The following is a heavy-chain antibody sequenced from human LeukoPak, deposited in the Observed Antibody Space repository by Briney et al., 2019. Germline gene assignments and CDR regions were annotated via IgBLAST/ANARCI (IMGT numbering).Heavy chain of an antibody. D-gene: IGHD3-22*01. V-gene: IGHV3-23*01. Sequence: GGSLRLSCAASGFTFSSYAMSWVRQAPGKGLEWVSAISGSGGSTYYADSVKGRFTISRDNSKNTLYLQMNSLRAEDTAVYYCAKDYYYDSSGYYGTPATTPFDYWGQGTLVTVSS. CDR1: GFTFSSYA. J-gene: IGHJ4*02. CDR3: AKDYYYDSSGYYGTPATTPFDY. CDR2: ISGSGGST.